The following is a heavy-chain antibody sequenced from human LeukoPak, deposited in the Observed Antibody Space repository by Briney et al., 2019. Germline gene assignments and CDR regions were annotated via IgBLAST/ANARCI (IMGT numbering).Heavy chain of an antibody. CDR1: CD. J-gene: IGHJ4*02. D-gene: IGHD1-1*01. Sequence: CDMYWIRQAPGKGLECVSSISRGGAYTYYADSVNGRFTISRDDSRNTLYLQMNSLRAEDTAVYYCSKKGQADNDGKPDWGQGTLVTVSS. V-gene: IGHV3-23*01. CDR2: ISRGGAYT. CDR3: SKKGQADNDGKPD.